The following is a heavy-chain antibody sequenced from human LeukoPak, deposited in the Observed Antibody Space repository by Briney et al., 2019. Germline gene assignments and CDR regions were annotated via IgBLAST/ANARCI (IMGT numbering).Heavy chain of an antibody. J-gene: IGHJ4*02. CDR2: IRYDGKNK. Sequence: GGSLRLSCAPSGFTFTSYSMHGVRQAPGKGLEWVGIIRYDGKNKYYADYVKGRFTSSSDNSKNTLYVQMNSLRAEDRAVYFCARDDSSGWWSDYWGQGGMVT. V-gene: IGHV3-33*01. CDR3: ARDDSSGWWSDY. D-gene: IGHD6-19*01. CDR1: GFTFTSYS.